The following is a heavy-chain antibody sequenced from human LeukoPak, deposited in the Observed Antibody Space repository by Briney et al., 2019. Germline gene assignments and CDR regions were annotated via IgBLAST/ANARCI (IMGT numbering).Heavy chain of an antibody. J-gene: IGHJ4*02. D-gene: IGHD3-22*01. V-gene: IGHV3-30-3*01. Sequence: GGSLRLSCAASGLTFSNYAMHWVRQAPGKGLEWVAGISYDGSNKYYADAVTGRFTISRDNSKNTLYLQMNSLRAEDTAVYYCAKDAGYYDSSASDYWGQGSLVTVSS. CDR3: AKDAGYYDSSASDY. CDR1: GLTFSNYA. CDR2: ISYDGSNK.